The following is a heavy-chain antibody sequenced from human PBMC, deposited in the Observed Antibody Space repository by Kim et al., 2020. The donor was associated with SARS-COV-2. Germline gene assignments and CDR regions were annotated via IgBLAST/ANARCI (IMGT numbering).Heavy chain of an antibody. Sequence: SETLSLTCTVSGGSISGGAYFWSWIRQHPGKGLEWIVYIYDSGSAYYNPSLKSRVSMSADTSKNQFSLKLSYVTAADTAVYYCERGFGSYGNFDYWGQG. V-gene: IGHV4-31*03. D-gene: IGHD1-26*01. CDR3: ERGFGSYGNFDY. CDR1: GGSISGGAYF. J-gene: IGHJ4*02. CDR2: IYDSGSA.